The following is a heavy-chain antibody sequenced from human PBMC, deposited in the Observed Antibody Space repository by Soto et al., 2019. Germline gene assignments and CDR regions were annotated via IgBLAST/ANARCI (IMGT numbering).Heavy chain of an antibody. CDR3: VKDDGGYPSTAPH. J-gene: IGHJ4*02. V-gene: IGHV3-23*01. CDR2: ISGSGDRT. D-gene: IGHD3-22*01. CDR1: GITISNYP. Sequence: EVQLLESGGGLVQPGGSLRLSCAASGITISNYPMSWVRQAPGKGLDWVSGISGSGDRTYYGDSAKGWFTISKDISKNSLSLQLDSLGVEDTAGYFCVKDDGGYPSTAPHWGQGTLVTVSS.